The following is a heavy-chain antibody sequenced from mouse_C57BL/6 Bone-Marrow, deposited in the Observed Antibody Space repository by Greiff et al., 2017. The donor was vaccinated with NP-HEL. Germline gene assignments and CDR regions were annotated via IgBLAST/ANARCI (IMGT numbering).Heavy chain of an antibody. D-gene: IGHD2-12*01. CDR2: ISSGGSYT. J-gene: IGHJ3*01. Sequence: EVQLQESGGDLVKPGGSLKLSCAASGFTFSSYGMSWVRQTPDKRLEWVATISSGGSYTYYLDSVKGRFTISRDNAKNTLYLQMSSLKSEDTAMYYCARPDYSRYWFAYWGQGTLVTVSA. V-gene: IGHV5-6*01. CDR1: GFTFSSYG. CDR3: ARPDYSRYWFAY.